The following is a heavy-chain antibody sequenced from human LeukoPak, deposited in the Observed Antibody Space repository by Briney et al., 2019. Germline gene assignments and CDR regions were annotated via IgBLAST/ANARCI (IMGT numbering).Heavy chain of an antibody. D-gene: IGHD6-25*01. CDR2: IIGSGGTT. Sequence: GGSLRLSCAASGFSFSNYGMNWVRQAPGKGLEWVSVIIGSGGTTYYADSVKGRFTISRDNSRNTLYLQMNSLRAEDTAVYYCAKSRYSSANYYFDYWGQGTLVTVSS. J-gene: IGHJ4*02. V-gene: IGHV3-23*01. CDR3: AKSRYSSANYYFDY. CDR1: GFSFSNYG.